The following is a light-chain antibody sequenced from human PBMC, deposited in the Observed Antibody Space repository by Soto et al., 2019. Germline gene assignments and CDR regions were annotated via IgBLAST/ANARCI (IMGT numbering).Light chain of an antibody. Sequence: DIQMTPSPSSLSASVGARVTITCRASQSISSYLNWYQQTPGQAPKLLIYAASNLYTGVPSRFSGSRSGTEFTLTISSLQPEDFASYYCLQDYGDSWTFGQGTKVDIK. V-gene: IGKV1-39*01. CDR1: QSISSY. CDR2: AAS. CDR3: LQDYGDSWT. J-gene: IGKJ1*01.